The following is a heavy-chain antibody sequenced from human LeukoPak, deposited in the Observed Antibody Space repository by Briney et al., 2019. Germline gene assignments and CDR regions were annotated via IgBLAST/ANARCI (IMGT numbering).Heavy chain of an antibody. J-gene: IGHJ4*02. D-gene: IGHD7-27*01. CDR1: GFTFSSYS. CDR2: ISSRDGTT. CDR3: ARGPLNWGAHGY. V-gene: IGHV3-48*04. Sequence: GGSLRLSCAASGFTFSSYSMNWVRQAPGKGLEWVAYISSRDGTTHYADSVKGRFTISRDNAKNSLYLQMNNLRVEDTAVYYCARGPLNWGAHGYWGQGTLVTVSS.